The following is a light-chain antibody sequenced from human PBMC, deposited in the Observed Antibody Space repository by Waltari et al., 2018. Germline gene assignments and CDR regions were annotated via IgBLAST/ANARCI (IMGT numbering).Light chain of an antibody. J-gene: IGLJ3*02. Sequence: SFVLTRPPSVSVAPGKTATITCGGSNIGTKDVHWYQQKPGLAPLLVVFEGSDRPTGVPERISGSDSGNTASLTISRVEAGDEADYYCQVWDNGSDHSVFGGGTKVTVL. CDR3: QVWDNGSDHSV. V-gene: IGLV3-21*03. CDR1: NIGTKD. CDR2: EGS.